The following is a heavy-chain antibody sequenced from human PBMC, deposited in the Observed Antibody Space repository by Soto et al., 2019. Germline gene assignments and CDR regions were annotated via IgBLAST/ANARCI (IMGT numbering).Heavy chain of an antibody. D-gene: IGHD2-15*01. J-gene: IGHJ5*02. Sequence: QVQLQESGPGLVKPSQTLSLTCAVSGGSFSSGDHYWSWIRQPPGKGLEWIGYIYYSGSTYYNPSLKSRLTISADTSKNQFSLKLSSVTAADTAVYFCARVGLYNWNYSFCSGGSCYSGQGNWFDPWGQGTLVTVSS. CDR1: GGSFSSGDHY. CDR3: ARVGLYNWNYSFCSGGSCYSGQGNWFDP. V-gene: IGHV4-30-4*01. CDR2: IYYSGST.